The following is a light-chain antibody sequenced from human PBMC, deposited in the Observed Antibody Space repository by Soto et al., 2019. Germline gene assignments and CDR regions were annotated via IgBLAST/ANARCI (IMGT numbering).Light chain of an antibody. CDR2: DVS. CDR1: SSDVGGYNY. J-gene: IGLJ2*01. Sequence: QSALTQPASVSGSPGQSITISCTGTSSDVGGYNYVSWYQQHPGKAPKLMIYDVSNRPSGVSNRVSGSKSGNTASPTISGLQAEDEADYYCSSYTSSSTVVFGGGTKLTVL. V-gene: IGLV2-14*01. CDR3: SSYTSSSTVV.